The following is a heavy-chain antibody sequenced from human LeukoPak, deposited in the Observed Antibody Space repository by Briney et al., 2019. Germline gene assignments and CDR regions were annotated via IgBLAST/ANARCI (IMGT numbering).Heavy chain of an antibody. CDR2: IYYGGRT. Sequence: GTLSLTCAVSGVSISSYYWSWIRQPPGKGLEWVGDIYYGGRTNYNASVKSRVTISVDTSKNQFSLKLSSVTAADTAVYYCARQGGVAGTNWDAFDYWGPGTLVTASS. CDR3: ARQGGVAGTNWDAFDY. CDR1: GVSISSYY. J-gene: IGHJ4*02. D-gene: IGHD6-19*01. V-gene: IGHV4-59*01.